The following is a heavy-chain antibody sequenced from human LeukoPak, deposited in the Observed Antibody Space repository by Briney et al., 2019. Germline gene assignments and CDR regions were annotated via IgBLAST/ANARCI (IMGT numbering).Heavy chain of an antibody. J-gene: IGHJ3*02. CDR1: GFTFDDYA. CDR3: AKDREKYSYGSDAFDI. D-gene: IGHD5-18*01. CDR2: ISWKSGSI. Sequence: GGSLRLSCAASGFTFDDYAMHWVRQAPGKGVERVSGISWKSGSIGYADSVKGRFTISRDNAKNSLYLQMNSLRAEDMALYYCAKDREKYSYGSDAFDIWGQGTMVTVSS. V-gene: IGHV3-9*03.